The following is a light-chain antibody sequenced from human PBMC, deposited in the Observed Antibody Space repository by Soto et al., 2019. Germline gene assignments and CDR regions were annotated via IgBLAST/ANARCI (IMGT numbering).Light chain of an antibody. Sequence: EIVMTQSPATLSVSPGERATLSCRASQSVSSNLVWYQQKPGQAPRLLIYGAYTRATGIPARFSGSGSGTEFTLTISSLQSEDVAVYYCQQYLNWLTFGGGTKVEIK. J-gene: IGKJ4*01. CDR3: QQYLNWLT. CDR2: GAY. CDR1: QSVSSN. V-gene: IGKV3-15*01.